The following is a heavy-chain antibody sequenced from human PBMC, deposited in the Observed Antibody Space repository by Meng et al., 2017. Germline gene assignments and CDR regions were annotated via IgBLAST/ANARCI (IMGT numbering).Heavy chain of an antibody. V-gene: IGHV1-18*01. CDR2: INPYNGKK. CDR1: AYTLHGDG. J-gene: IGHJ4*02. Sequence: GEVVPSGVEVETPGDWVKVACDACAYTLHGDGFSWVRQSPGKGLEWLGWINPYNGKKDYAHKLQDRVTLTKDPFTNTAYMELRSLRSDDTAVYYCATRGNPYLNCWGQGTLVTVSS. CDR3: ATRGNPYLNC.